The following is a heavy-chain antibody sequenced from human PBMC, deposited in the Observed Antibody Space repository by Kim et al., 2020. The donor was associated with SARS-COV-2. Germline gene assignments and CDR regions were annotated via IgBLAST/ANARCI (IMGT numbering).Heavy chain of an antibody. Sequence: GGSLRLSCAASGFTFSSYSMNWVRQAPGKGLEWVSSISSSSSYIYYADSVKGRFTISRDNAKNSLYLQMNSLRAEDTAVYYCGLNCGTSCYSMDVWGQGTTVTVSS. V-gene: IGHV3-21*01. CDR3: GLNCGTSCYSMDV. CDR1: GFTFSSYS. J-gene: IGHJ6*02. CDR2: ISSSSSYI. D-gene: IGHD2-2*01.